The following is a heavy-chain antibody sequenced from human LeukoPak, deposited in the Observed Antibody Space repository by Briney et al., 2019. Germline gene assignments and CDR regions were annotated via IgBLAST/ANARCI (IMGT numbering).Heavy chain of an antibody. D-gene: IGHD2-2*01. CDR1: GFTFSSYA. V-gene: IGHV3-64D*06. CDR2: ITSNGGST. J-gene: IGHJ4*02. Sequence: GGALRLSCSASGFTFSSYAMNWVRQAPGKGLEYVSAITSNGGSTYYADSVKGRFTISRDNSKNTLYLQMSSLRAEDTAVYYCVKGRCSGSSCYGGDYWGQGTLVTVSS. CDR3: VKGRCSGSSCYGGDY.